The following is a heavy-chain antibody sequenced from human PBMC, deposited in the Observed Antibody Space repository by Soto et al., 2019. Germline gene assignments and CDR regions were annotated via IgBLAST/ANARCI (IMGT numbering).Heavy chain of an antibody. CDR3: ARSRQQLDPDWFDP. Sequence: LNISCKGSGYSFTSYWIGWVRQMAGKGLEWRGIIYPGDSDNRYSPSFQGQVTISADKSISTAYLQWSSLKASDTAMYYCARSRQQLDPDWFDPWGQGTLVTVSS. J-gene: IGHJ5*02. D-gene: IGHD6-13*01. CDR1: GYSFTSYW. CDR2: IYPGDSDN. V-gene: IGHV5-51*01.